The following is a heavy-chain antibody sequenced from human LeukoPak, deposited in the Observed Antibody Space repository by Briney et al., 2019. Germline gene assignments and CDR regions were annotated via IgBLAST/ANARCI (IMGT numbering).Heavy chain of an antibody. D-gene: IGHD6-13*01. J-gene: IGHJ4*02. Sequence: GGSLRLSCAVSGFTFSAYAMTWVRQAPGKGLEGVSAISGDGVYAYYIDSVKGRFTISRDNSRNTLYLQMHSLRVEDTAIYYCAKNAATGKAYYDSWGQGSLLTVSS. CDR1: GFTFSAYA. V-gene: IGHV3-23*01. CDR2: ISGDGVYA. CDR3: AKNAATGKAYYDS.